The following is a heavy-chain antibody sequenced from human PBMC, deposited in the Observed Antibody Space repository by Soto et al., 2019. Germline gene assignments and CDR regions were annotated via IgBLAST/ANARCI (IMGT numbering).Heavy chain of an antibody. J-gene: IGHJ4*02. Sequence: PGGSLRLSCAASGFTFTRYSMNWVRQVQGKGLEWVSYISLSGSTIYYADSVKGRFTITRDDAKNSLYLQMDSLRADDTAVYYCARESFSASPNFFDYWGQGTLVTVSS. V-gene: IGHV3-48*04. CDR1: GFTFTRYS. CDR2: ISLSGSTI. CDR3: ARESFSASPNFFDY. D-gene: IGHD3-3*02.